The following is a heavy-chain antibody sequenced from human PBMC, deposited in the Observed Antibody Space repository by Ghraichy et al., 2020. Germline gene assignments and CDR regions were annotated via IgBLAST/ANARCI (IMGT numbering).Heavy chain of an antibody. CDR1: GGSISSSSYN. CDR2: IFYTETS. V-gene: IGHV4-39*01. D-gene: IGHD6-6*01. Sequence: SETLSLTCTVSGGSISSSSYNWGWIRPPPGQELEWIGSIFYTETSYYNPSLKSRVTISVDTSKNQFSLKLNSVTASDTAVYYCARHDWGSSSHFDPWGQGTLVSVSS. CDR3: ARHDWGSSSHFDP. J-gene: IGHJ5*02.